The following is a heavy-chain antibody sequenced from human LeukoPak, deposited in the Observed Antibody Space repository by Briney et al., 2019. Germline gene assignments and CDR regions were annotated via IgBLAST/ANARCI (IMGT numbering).Heavy chain of an antibody. D-gene: IGHD4-23*01. Sequence: SETLSLTCDVSGGSIRTYYWSWIRQSAGKGLEWIGRVHTSGNTTYNPSLTSRLTLSQDTSKNQVYLRLTSVTAADTAVYYCARDGGGNRNFDYWGQGTLVTVSS. V-gene: IGHV4-4*07. CDR3: ARDGGGNRNFDY. CDR2: VHTSGNT. J-gene: IGHJ4*02. CDR1: GGSIRTYY.